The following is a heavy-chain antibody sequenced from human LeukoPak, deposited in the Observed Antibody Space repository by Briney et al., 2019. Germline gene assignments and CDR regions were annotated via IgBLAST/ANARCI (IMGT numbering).Heavy chain of an antibody. J-gene: IGHJ6*02. CDR2: IDYRGST. CDR1: GDSISTYY. CDR3: ARIDFWRNYGMDV. Sequence: SETLSLTCTVSGDSISTYYWSWIRQPPGKGLEWIAYIDYRGSTNYNPSLKSRVTISVDKSKNQFSLKLSSVTAADTAVYYCARIDFWRNYGMDVWGQGTTVTVSS. D-gene: IGHD3-3*01. V-gene: IGHV4-59*12.